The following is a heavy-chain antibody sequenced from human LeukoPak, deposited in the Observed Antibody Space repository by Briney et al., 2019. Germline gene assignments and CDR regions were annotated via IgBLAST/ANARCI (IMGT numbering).Heavy chain of an antibody. Sequence: PGGSLRLSCAASGFTFINYNMSWARQAPGKGLEWISHISSSGSITYYTDSVKGRFTISMDNAKNSLYLQMNSLRAEDTAVYYCTRVGFCSNGVCYPRGYWGQGALDTVSS. J-gene: IGHJ4*02. V-gene: IGHV3-11*04. CDR1: GFTFINYN. CDR2: ISSSGSIT. CDR3: TRVGFCSNGVCYPRGY. D-gene: IGHD2-8*01.